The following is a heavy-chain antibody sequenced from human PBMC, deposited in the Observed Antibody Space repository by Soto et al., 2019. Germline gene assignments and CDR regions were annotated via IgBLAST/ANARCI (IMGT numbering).Heavy chain of an antibody. D-gene: IGHD3-10*01. CDR1: GGSFSGYY. Sequence: SETLSLTCAVYGGSFSGYYWSWIRQPPGKGLEWIGEINHSGSTNYNPSLKSRVTISVDTSKNQFSLKLSSVTAADTAVYYCARGQPRPRITMVRGVVTPRYYFGYWGQGTLVTVSS. CDR3: ARGQPRPRITMVRGVVTPRYYFGY. CDR2: INHSGST. V-gene: IGHV4-34*01. J-gene: IGHJ4*02.